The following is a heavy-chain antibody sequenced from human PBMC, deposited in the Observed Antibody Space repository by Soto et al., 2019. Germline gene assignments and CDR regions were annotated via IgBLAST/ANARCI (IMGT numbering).Heavy chain of an antibody. V-gene: IGHV3-48*03. Sequence: GGSLRLSCAASGFTFSSYAMHWVRQAPGKGLEWISYISSSGTTMYYADSVKGRFTISRDNAKKSLFLQMHSLRAEDTTVYYCARQSNNWNFWGMDVWGQGTTVTVSS. CDR2: ISSSGTTM. J-gene: IGHJ6*02. CDR1: GFTFSSYA. CDR3: ARQSNNWNFWGMDV. D-gene: IGHD1-1*01.